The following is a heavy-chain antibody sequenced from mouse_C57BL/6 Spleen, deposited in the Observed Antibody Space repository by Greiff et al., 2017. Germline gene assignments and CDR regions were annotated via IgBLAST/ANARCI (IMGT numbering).Heavy chain of an antibody. D-gene: IGHD1-1*01. CDR3: ARGYYGYYFDY. Sequence: VQLQQPGAELVMPGASVKLSCKASGYTFTSYWMHWVKQRPGQGLEWIGEIDPSDSYTNYNQKFKGKSTLTVDKSSSTAYMQLSSLTSEDSAVYYCARGYYGYYFDYWGQGTTLTGSS. CDR2: IDPSDSYT. V-gene: IGHV1-69*01. J-gene: IGHJ2*01. CDR1: GYTFTSYW.